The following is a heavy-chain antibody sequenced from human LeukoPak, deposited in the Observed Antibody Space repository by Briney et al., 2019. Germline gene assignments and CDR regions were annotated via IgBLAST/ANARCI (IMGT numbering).Heavy chain of an antibody. CDR1: GYTFTGYY. Sequence: ASVKVSCKTSGYTFTGYYIQWMRQAPGQALEWMGWINPNSGDTNYAQKFQGRVTMTRDTSISAAYMELSRLRFDDTAVYYCAREVWSGGWDYWGQGTLVTVSS. J-gene: IGHJ4*02. D-gene: IGHD3-3*01. CDR2: INPNSGDT. V-gene: IGHV1-2*02. CDR3: AREVWSGGWDY.